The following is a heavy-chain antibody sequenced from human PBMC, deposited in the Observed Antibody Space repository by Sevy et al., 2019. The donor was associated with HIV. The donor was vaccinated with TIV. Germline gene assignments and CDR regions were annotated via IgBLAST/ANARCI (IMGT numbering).Heavy chain of an antibody. CDR2: IYYSGAT. Sequence: PETLSLTCTVSGGSTSSYYWTWIRQPPGKGLEWIGYIYYSGATTYNPSLKSRVTISIDTSKNQFSLKLSSVTAADTAVYYCARGIASSRTMAGNYWGQGTLVTVSS. CDR1: GGSTSSYY. CDR3: ARGIASSRTMAGNY. J-gene: IGHJ4*02. V-gene: IGHV4-59*01. D-gene: IGHD6-19*01.